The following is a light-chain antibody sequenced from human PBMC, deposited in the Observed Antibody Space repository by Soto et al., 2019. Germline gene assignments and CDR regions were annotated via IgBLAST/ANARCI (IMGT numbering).Light chain of an antibody. Sequence: EIVMTQSPATLSVSPGERATLSCRASQSVSRTLAWYQQKPGQAPRLLIYGASTRATGIPARFSGSGSGTEFTLPISSLQSEDFAVYYCHQHNNWPTWTFGQGTKVEIK. V-gene: IGKV3-15*01. J-gene: IGKJ1*01. CDR1: QSVSRT. CDR2: GAS. CDR3: HQHNNWPTWT.